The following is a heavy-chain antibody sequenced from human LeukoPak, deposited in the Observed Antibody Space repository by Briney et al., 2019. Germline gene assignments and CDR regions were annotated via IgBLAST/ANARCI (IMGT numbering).Heavy chain of an antibody. CDR1: GFTFSNYW. V-gene: IGHV3-74*01. CDR3: ARGGDSSNWYPGYFDY. Sequence: GGSLRLSCAASGFTFSNYWMHWVRQAPGKGPVWVSRIKSHGSSTRFADSVQGRFTISRDNGKNTLYLQMNSLRAEDTAVYYCARGGDSSNWYPGYFDYWGQGALVTVSS. D-gene: IGHD6-13*01. CDR2: IKSHGSST. J-gene: IGHJ4*02.